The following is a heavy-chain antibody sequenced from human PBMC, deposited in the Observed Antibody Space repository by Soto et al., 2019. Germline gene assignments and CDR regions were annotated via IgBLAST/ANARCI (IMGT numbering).Heavy chain of an antibody. CDR2: ITPYNGNT. CDR1: NYLFGAFG. J-gene: IGHJ3*01. V-gene: IGHV1-18*01. CDR3: ARISARRNDFDV. Sequence: QVQLVQSGAEVKNPGASVKVSCQASNYLFGAFGISWVRQAPGQGLEWMGWITPYNGNTHYAEKFQDRVTMTADKSTTTAYMEVRLLTSDDTAVYFCARISARRNDFDVWGQGTVVTVSS.